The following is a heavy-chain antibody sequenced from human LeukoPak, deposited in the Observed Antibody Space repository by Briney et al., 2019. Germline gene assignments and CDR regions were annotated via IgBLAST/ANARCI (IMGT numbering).Heavy chain of an antibody. CDR1: GFTFSSYS. CDR3: ARDRYCSSTSCYSNWFDP. V-gene: IGHV3-21*01. J-gene: IGHJ5*02. CDR2: ISSSSSYI. Sequence: GGSLRLSCAAPGFTFSSYSMNWVRQAPGKGREWVSSISSSSSYIYYADSVKGRFTISRDNAKNSLYLQMNSLRAEDTAVYYCARDRYCSSTSCYSNWFDPWGQGTLVTVSS. D-gene: IGHD2-2*01.